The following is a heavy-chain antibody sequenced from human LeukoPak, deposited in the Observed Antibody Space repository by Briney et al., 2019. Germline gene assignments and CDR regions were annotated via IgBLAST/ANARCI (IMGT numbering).Heavy chain of an antibody. V-gene: IGHV4-59*01. CDR3: AREHRAPYCASEECRTNWFDT. Sequence: PSETLSLTCSVSGGSIGTYYWNWIRQPPGKGMEWIGFIFYTGSTTYNPSLKSRVTISRDTSKNLLFLELSSVTAAGTAVYYCAREHRAPYCASEECRTNWFDTWGQGTLVTVSS. D-gene: IGHD2-21*01. CDR2: IFYTGST. CDR1: GGSIGTYY. J-gene: IGHJ5*02.